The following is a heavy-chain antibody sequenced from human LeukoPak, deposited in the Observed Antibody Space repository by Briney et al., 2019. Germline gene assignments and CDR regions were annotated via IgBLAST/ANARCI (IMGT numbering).Heavy chain of an antibody. CDR2: MNPNSGNT. D-gene: IGHD6-13*01. CDR1: GYTFTSYD. V-gene: IGHV1-8*01. J-gene: IGHJ6*02. Sequence: ASVKVSCKASGYTFTSYDINWVRQATGQGLEWMGWMNPNSGNTGYAQKFQGRVTMTRNTSISTAYMELSSLRSEDTAAYYCARGDSSSWSIYYYYGMDVWGQGTTVTVSS. CDR3: ARGDSSSWSIYYYYGMDV.